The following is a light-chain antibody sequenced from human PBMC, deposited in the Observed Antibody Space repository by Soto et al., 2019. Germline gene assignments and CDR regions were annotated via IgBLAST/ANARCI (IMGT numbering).Light chain of an antibody. CDR1: QTVNSDY. CDR2: AAS. J-gene: IGKJ1*01. CDR3: QQYGTSPRT. Sequence: TLSLSPGETATLSCRASQTVNSDYLAWFQQRPGQAPRLLIYAASSRATGIPDRFSGSGSGTDFTLTISRLEPEDFAVYYCQQYGTSPRTFGQGTKVDIK. V-gene: IGKV3-20*01.